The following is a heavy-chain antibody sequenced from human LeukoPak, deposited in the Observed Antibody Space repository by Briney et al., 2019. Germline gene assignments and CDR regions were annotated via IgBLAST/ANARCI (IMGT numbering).Heavy chain of an antibody. CDR3: ARSTMAGKSGYFDY. J-gene: IGHJ4*02. V-gene: IGHV1-18*01. CDR1: GYTFTSYG. D-gene: IGHD6-19*01. Sequence: PSVKVSRKASGYTFTSYGISWVRQAPGQGLEWMGWISAYNGNTNYAQKLQGRVTMTTDTSTSTAYKKKRSLRSDDTAVYYCARSTMAGKSGYFDYWGQGTLVSVSS. CDR2: ISAYNGNT.